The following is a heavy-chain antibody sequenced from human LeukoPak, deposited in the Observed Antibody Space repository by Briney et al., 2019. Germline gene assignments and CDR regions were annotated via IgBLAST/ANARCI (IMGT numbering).Heavy chain of an antibody. J-gene: IGHJ3*02. D-gene: IGHD2-8*01. V-gene: IGHV5-51*01. CDR1: GYSYTSYW. CDR2: IYPGDSDT. Sequence: GESLKISCKGSGYSYTSYWIGWVRQMPGKGLEWIGIIYPGDSDTRYSPSFQGQVTISADKSNSTAYLQWSSLKASDTAMYYCARHRRLMVYARHNRHDAFDIWGQGTMVTVSS. CDR3: ARHRRLMVYARHNRHDAFDI.